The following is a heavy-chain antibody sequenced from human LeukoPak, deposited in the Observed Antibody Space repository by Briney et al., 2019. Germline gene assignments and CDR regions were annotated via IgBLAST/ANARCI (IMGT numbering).Heavy chain of an antibody. V-gene: IGHV3-7*03. CDR3: ARGRYSGTTYYFDY. CDR1: GFTFTSYW. J-gene: IGHJ4*02. CDR2: INEDGSYK. Sequence: GGSLRLSCAVSGFTFTSYWMSWVRQAPGKGLEWVANINEDGSYKYHADSVKGRLTISRDNAKNSLYLQMNSLRAEDTAMYYCARGRYSGTTYYFDYWGQGTLVTVSS. D-gene: IGHD5-12*01.